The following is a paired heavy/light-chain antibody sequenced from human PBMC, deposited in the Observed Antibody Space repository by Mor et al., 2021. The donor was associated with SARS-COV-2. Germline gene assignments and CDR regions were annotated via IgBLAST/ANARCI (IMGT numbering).Heavy chain of an antibody. CDR1: GFTFSHYA. CDR2: ISHDGIND. Sequence: QVQLVESGGGVVQPGRSLRLLCAASGFTFSHYALHWVRQAPGKGLEWVAVISHDGINDHYADSVKGRFTISRGNSKNTVYLQMDSLRAEDTAVYFCVRGRTYSYDSSGYYNPFGYWGQGTLVTVSS. CDR3: VRGRTYSYDSSGYYNPFGY. V-gene: IGHV3-30-3*01. D-gene: IGHD3-22*01. J-gene: IGHJ4*02.
Light chain of an antibody. J-gene: IGKJ2*01. V-gene: IGKV2-28*01. Sequence: DIVVTQSPLSLPVTPGEPASISCRSSQSLLHSNGYNYLDWYLQKPGQSPQLLIYLGSNRASGVPDRFSGSGSGTDFTLKISRVEAEDVGVYYCMQALQTLYTFGQGTKLEIK. CDR3: MQALQTLYT. CDR2: LGS. CDR1: QSLLHSNGYNY.